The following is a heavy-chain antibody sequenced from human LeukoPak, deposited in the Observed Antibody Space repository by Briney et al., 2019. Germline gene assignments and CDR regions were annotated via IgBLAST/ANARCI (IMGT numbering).Heavy chain of an antibody. Sequence: KSGESLRLSCAASGFTFSDYTMNWVRQAPGKGLEWVSGISSSRNYIYYVDSVKGRFTISRDNAKNSLYLQMNSLRAEDTAVYYCARHREDRYGDVSDAFDLWGQGTMLTVSS. CDR3: ARHREDRYGDVSDAFDL. D-gene: IGHD4-17*01. V-gene: IGHV3-21*01. CDR1: GFTFSDYT. J-gene: IGHJ3*01. CDR2: ISSSRNYI.